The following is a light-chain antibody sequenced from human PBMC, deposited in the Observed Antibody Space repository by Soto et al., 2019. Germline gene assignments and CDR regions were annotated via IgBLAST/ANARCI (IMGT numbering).Light chain of an antibody. CDR1: RLDVGGYNY. Sequence: QSVLTQPASVSGSPGQSITISCTGTRLDVGGYNYVSWYQQQPGKAPKLIIYEVTNRPSGVSDRFSGSKSDNTASLTISGLQTEDEADYYCCSHVSSKTYLSGTGTKVTVL. CDR2: EVT. J-gene: IGLJ1*01. CDR3: CSHVSSKTYL. V-gene: IGLV2-14*03.